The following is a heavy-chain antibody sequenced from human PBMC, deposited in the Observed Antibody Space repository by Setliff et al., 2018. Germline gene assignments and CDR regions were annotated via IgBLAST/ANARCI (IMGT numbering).Heavy chain of an antibody. CDR1: GYSFTDYW. CDR2: IYPSNSNI. V-gene: IGHV5-51*01. J-gene: IGHJ4*02. D-gene: IGHD5-12*01. Sequence: GASLKLSCKASGYSFTDYWIAWVRQMPGKGLEWMGIIYPSNSNIKYSPSFEAQITFSVDKSITTAYLQWSGLKASDTAIYYCARHRVGNSGYAIPILDFWGQGALVTVSS. CDR3: ARHRVGNSGYAIPILDF.